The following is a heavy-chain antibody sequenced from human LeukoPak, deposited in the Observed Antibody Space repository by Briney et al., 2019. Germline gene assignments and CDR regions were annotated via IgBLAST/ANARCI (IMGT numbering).Heavy chain of an antibody. CDR2: ISSSGSTI. J-gene: IGHJ4*02. V-gene: IGHV3-11*01. D-gene: IGHD3-22*01. CDR1: GFTFSDYY. CDR3: ARVDHQARLLHHFDY. Sequence: KAGGSLRLSCAASGFTFSDYYMSWIRQAPGKGLEWVSYISSSGSTIYYADSVKGRFTISRDNAKNSLYLQMNSLRAEDTAVYYCARVDHQARLLHHFDYWGQGTLVTVSS.